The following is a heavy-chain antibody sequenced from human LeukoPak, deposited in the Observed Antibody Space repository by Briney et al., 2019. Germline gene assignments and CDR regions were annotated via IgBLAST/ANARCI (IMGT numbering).Heavy chain of an antibody. D-gene: IGHD1-26*01. V-gene: IGHV3-11*04. CDR2: ISNTGSTT. CDR3: AVGYYDDAFDI. J-gene: IGHJ3*02. Sequence: SGGSLRLSCAASGFTFSDYYMSWIRQAPGKGLEWVSYISNTGSTTQYADSVKGRFTISRDNAKNSLYLQMNSLRAEDTAVYYCAVGYYDDAFDIWGQGTMVTVSS. CDR1: GFTFSDYY.